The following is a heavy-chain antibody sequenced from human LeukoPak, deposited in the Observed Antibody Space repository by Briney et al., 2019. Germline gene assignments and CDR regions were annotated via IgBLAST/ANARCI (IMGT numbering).Heavy chain of an antibody. V-gene: IGHV3-66*01. D-gene: IGHD3-22*01. CDR3: ARDGDYYDSSGSPFDY. J-gene: IGHJ4*02. CDR2: IYSGGST. CDR1: GFTLSRNY. Sequence: PGGSLRLSCAASGFTLSRNYMSWVRQAPGKGLEWVSVIYSGGSTYYADSVKGRFTISRDNSKNTLYLQMNSLRAEDTAVYYCARDGDYYDSSGSPFDYWGQGTLVTVSS.